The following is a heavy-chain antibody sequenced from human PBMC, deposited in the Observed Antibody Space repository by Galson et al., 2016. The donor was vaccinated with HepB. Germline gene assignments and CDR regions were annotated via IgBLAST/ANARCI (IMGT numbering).Heavy chain of an antibody. CDR2: INSDGTIS. Sequence: SLRLSCAASGFAFSSHWMHWVRQDLGKGLVWVSRINSDGTISNYADSVKGRFTISRDNAKNTLYLQMNSLRAEGTAVYFCVRDHSVVPTTAYNWFDPWGRGTLVTASS. D-gene: IGHD4-23*01. CDR3: VRDHSVVPTTAYNWFDP. V-gene: IGHV3-74*01. J-gene: IGHJ5*02. CDR1: GFAFSSHW.